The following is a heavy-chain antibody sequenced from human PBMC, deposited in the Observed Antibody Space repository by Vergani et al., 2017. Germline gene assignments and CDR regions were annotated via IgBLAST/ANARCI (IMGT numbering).Heavy chain of an antibody. Sequence: QVQLVQSGAEVKKPGASVKVSCKASGYTFTSYYMHWVRQAPGQGLEWMGIINPSGGSTSYAQKFQGRGTMTRDTSTSTVYMELSSLRSEDTAVYYCAREGGYCSGGSCYLTIGWFDPWGQGTLVTVSS. CDR3: AREGGYCSGGSCYLTIGWFDP. CDR1: GYTFTSYY. D-gene: IGHD2-15*01. CDR2: INPSGGST. J-gene: IGHJ5*02. V-gene: IGHV1-46*01.